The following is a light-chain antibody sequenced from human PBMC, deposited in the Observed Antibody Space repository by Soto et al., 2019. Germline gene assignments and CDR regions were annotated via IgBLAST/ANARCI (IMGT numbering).Light chain of an antibody. Sequence: QSALTQPRSVSGSPGQSVTISCTGTSSDVGGYNYVSWYQRHPGKAPKLMIYEVSNRPSGVSNRFSGSKSGNTASLTISGLQAEDEADYYCSSYTSSSTLVVFGGGTKLTVL. CDR2: EVS. V-gene: IGLV2-14*01. CDR3: SSYTSSSTLVV. CDR1: SSDVGGYNY. J-gene: IGLJ2*01.